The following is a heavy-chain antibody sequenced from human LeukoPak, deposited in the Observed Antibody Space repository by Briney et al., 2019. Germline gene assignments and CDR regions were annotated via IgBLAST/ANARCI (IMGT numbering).Heavy chain of an antibody. CDR3: ARSGGILRYFDWLL. CDR2: ISYDGSNK. D-gene: IGHD3-9*01. J-gene: IGHJ4*02. CDR1: GFTFSSYA. V-gene: IGHV3-30*04. Sequence: GGSLRLSCAASGFTFSSYAMHWVRQAPGKGLEWVAVISYDGSNKYYADSVKGRFTISRDNSKNTLYLQMNSLRAEDTAVYYCARSGGILRYFDWLLWGQGTLVTVSS.